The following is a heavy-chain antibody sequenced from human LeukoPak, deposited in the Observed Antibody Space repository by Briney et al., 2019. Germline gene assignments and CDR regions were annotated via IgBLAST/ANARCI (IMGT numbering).Heavy chain of an antibody. D-gene: IGHD3-3*01. CDR3: ARYDFILISYFDL. CDR1: GVTFSTNY. J-gene: IGHJ2*01. V-gene: IGHV3-53*01. Sequence: PGGSLRLSCAASGVTFSTNYMSWVRQAPGKKLEWVSDIYSDGSTFYADSVKGRFTISRDNSKNTLYLQMNSLRAEDTAVYHCARYDFILISYFDLWGRGTLVTDSS. CDR2: IYSDGST.